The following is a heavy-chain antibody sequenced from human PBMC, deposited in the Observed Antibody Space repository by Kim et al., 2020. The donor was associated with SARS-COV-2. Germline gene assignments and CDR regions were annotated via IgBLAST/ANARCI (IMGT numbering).Heavy chain of an antibody. V-gene: IGHV4-59*01. CDR3: ARHSYGDYPFDY. J-gene: IGHJ4*02. Sequence: SETLSLTCTVSGGSISNYFWSWIRQPPGKGLEWIAYIYYSGTTNYNPSLKSRVTISVDTSRNQFSLKLSSVTAADTAVYYCARHSYGDYPFDYWGQGTLVTVSS. CDR2: IYYSGTT. CDR1: GGSISNYF. D-gene: IGHD4-17*01.